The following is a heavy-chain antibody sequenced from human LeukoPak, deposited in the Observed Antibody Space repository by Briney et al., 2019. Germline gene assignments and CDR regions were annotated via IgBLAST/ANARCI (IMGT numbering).Heavy chain of an antibody. V-gene: IGHV3-53*01. D-gene: IGHD3-22*01. J-gene: IGHJ4*02. CDR3: ASSYDGSGYPNFHY. CDR2: IYSGGNT. Sequence: GGSLRLSCVVSGFTVTSNYMSWVRQAPGKGLEWVSVIYSGGNTYYADSVRGRFTLSRDSSKNTLHLQLNSLRAEDTAVYYCASSYDGSGYPNFHYWGQGTLVTVSS. CDR1: GFTVTSNY.